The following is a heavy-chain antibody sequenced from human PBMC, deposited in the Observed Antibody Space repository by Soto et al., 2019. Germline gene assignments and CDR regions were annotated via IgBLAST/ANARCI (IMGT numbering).Heavy chain of an antibody. V-gene: IGHV3-11*01. CDR2: ITTGTTNT. D-gene: IGHD2-15*01. CDR3: ARVLGYRSGVSWSSYWFDP. CDR1: GFTVSTYY. Sequence: PGGSLRLSCAASGFTVSTYYMIWIRQAPGKGLEWVSYITTGTTNTYYADSVKGRFTISRDNAKNSLYLQMNSLRGEDTALYYCARVLGYRSGVSWSSYWFDPWGQGTLVTVSS. J-gene: IGHJ5*02.